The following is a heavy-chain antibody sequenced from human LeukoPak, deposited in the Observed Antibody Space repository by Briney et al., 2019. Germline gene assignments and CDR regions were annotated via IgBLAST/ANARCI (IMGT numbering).Heavy chain of an antibody. CDR2: ISSSSSYI. D-gene: IGHD3-3*01. CDR1: GFTFSSYS. Sequence: NPGGSLRLSCAASGFTFSSYSMNWVRQAPGKGLEWVSSISSSSSYIYYADSVKGRFTISRDNAKNSLYLQMNSLRAEDTAVYYCARHQHYDFWSRYSYYWGQGTLVTVSS. V-gene: IGHV3-21*01. J-gene: IGHJ4*02. CDR3: ARHQHYDFWSRYSYY.